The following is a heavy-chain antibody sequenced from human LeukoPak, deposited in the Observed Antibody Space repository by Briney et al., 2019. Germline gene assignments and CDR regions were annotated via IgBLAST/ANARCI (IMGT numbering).Heavy chain of an antibody. Sequence: PGGSLRLSCAASGFTFSDYTMNWVRQAPGKGLEWVSSISGSSSYIYYADSGTGRFTISRDNAKNSLYLQMNGLRAEDTAVYYCAREGYSGYEDGFYYYNGMDVWGQGTTVTVAS. J-gene: IGHJ6*02. D-gene: IGHD5-12*01. CDR2: ISGSSSYI. V-gene: IGHV3-21*01. CDR3: AREGYSGYEDGFYYYNGMDV. CDR1: GFTFSDYT.